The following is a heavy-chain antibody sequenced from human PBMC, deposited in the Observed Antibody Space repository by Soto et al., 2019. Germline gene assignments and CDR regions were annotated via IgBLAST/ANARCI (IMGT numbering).Heavy chain of an antibody. V-gene: IGHV3-30*18. D-gene: IGHD7-27*01. CDR1: GFTFSSYG. CDR3: AKDLTVYYGMDV. CDR2: ISYDGSNK. J-gene: IGHJ6*02. Sequence: VQLVESGGGVVQPGRSLRLSCAASGFTFSSYGMHWVRQAPGKGLEWVAVISYDGSNKYYADSVKGRFTISRDNSKNTLYLQMNSLRAEDTAVYYCAKDLTVYYGMDVWGQGTTVTVSS.